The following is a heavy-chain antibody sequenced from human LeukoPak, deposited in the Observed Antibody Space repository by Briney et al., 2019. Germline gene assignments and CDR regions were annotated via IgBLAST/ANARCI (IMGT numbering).Heavy chain of an antibody. CDR2: IYYSGST. J-gene: IGHJ4*02. Sequence: SETLSLTCTVSGGSISSYYWSWIRQPPGKGLEWIGYIYYSGSTNYNPSLKSRVTISVDTSKNQFSLKLSSVTAADTAVYYCARLYCSGGSCYPIFDSWGQGTLVTVSS. CDR1: GGSISSYY. D-gene: IGHD2-15*01. V-gene: IGHV4-59*12. CDR3: ARLYCSGGSCYPIFDS.